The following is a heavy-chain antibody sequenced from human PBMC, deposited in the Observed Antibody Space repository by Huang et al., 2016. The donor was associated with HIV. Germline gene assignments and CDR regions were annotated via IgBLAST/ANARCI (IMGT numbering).Heavy chain of an antibody. CDR1: GFTFNSYA. V-gene: IGHV3-23*01. J-gene: IGHJ4*02. CDR2: IICTGNTP. Sequence: EVQLLESGGGLVQTGGSLRLSCAAFGFTFNSYAMSWFRQDPGKGWEWVSAIICTGNTPYYADSVKGRFTISRDNARNTLYLQLNSLRPDDTAIYYCAKVRGSGSFYNDNWGQGTLVTISS. CDR3: AKVRGSGSFYNDN. D-gene: IGHD3-10*01.